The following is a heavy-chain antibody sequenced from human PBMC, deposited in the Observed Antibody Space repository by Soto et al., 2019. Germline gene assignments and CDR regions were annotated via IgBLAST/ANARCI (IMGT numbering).Heavy chain of an antibody. CDR3: ARLAVAGRDYFDY. Sequence: SETLSLTCTVSGGSISSSSYYWGWIRQPPGKGLEWIGSIYYSGSTYYNPSLKSRVTISVDTSKNQFSLKLSSVTAADTAVYYCARLAVAGRDYFDYWGQGTLVTVSS. D-gene: IGHD6-19*01. V-gene: IGHV4-39*01. J-gene: IGHJ4*02. CDR2: IYYSGST. CDR1: GGSISSSSYY.